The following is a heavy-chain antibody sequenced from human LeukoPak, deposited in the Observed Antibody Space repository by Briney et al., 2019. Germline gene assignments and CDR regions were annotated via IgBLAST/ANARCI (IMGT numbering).Heavy chain of an antibody. J-gene: IGHJ5*02. D-gene: IGHD2-2*01. CDR1: GRSISSSSYY. V-gene: IGHV4-39*01. Sequence: SEPVSLPCTVSGRSISSSSYYWGWIRQPPGKGLEWIGTIYYSGSTYYNPSLKSRVTISVDASKNQFSLKLSSVTAADTALYYCARATYCSTTNCYAGRFNWFDPWGQGTLVTVSS. CDR3: ARATYCSTTNCYAGRFNWFDP. CDR2: IYYSGST.